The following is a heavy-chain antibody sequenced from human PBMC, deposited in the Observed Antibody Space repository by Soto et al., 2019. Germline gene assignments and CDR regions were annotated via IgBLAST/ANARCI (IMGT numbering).Heavy chain of an antibody. CDR3: TRAGSDPGNFYISNYYAMDV. Sequence: LRLSCAASGFSVSSDYMSWVRQAPGPGLEWVSLIYSGGDTYYADSVKGRFTISRDISSNTIYLHMTSLRADDTAIYYCTRAGSDPGNFYISNYYAMDVWGRGTTVTVSS. CDR2: IYSGGDT. CDR1: GFSVSSDY. J-gene: IGHJ6*02. V-gene: IGHV3-53*01. D-gene: IGHD3-10*01.